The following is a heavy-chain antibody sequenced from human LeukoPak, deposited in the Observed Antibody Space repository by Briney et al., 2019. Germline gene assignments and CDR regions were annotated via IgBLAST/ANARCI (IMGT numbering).Heavy chain of an antibody. D-gene: IGHD3-22*01. CDR2: IYYSGST. J-gene: IGHJ4*02. V-gene: IGHV4-39*07. Sequence: SETLSLTCTVSGGSISSSSYYWGWIRQPPGKGLEWIGSIYYSGSTYYNPSLKSRVTISVDTSKNQFSLKLSSVTAADTAVYYCAREARYYYDSSGDFDYWGQGTLVTVSS. CDR3: AREARYYYDSSGDFDY. CDR1: GGSISSSSYY.